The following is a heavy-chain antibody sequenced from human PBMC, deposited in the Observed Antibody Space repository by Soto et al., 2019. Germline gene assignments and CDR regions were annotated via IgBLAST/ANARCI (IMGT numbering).Heavy chain of an antibody. Sequence: SETLSLTCIIVRFSILSLSFYWVLIREPPGKGLEWIGSMSNSGSTYYNPSLKSRVTISGDMSRNQFSLNLSSVTAADTAVYFCASMIRESYYYNYGMDFWGQGTTVTVS. CDR3: ASMIRESYYYNYGMDF. CDR1: RFSILSLSFY. J-gene: IGHJ6*02. D-gene: IGHD3-10*01. CDR2: MSNSGST. V-gene: IGHV4-39*01.